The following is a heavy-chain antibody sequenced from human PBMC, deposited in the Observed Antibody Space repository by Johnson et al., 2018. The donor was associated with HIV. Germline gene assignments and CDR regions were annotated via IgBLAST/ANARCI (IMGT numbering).Heavy chain of an antibody. CDR1: GFSFSDHF. Sequence: VQLVESGGGLVQPGGSLRLSCVGSGFSFSDHFMDWVRQAPGKGLEWVGRISNKPSSYSTDYAAPVKGRFIISRDDSKNTLYLQMNSLKTEDTAVYYCTTGWYSGYDLPNAFDIWGQGTMVTVSS. CDR3: TTGWYSGYDLPNAFDI. D-gene: IGHD5-12*01. J-gene: IGHJ3*02. CDR2: ISNKPSSYST. V-gene: IGHV3-72*01.